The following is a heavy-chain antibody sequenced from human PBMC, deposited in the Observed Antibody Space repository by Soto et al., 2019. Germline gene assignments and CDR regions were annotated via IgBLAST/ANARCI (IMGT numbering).Heavy chain of an antibody. CDR3: ARGSWDDVSGHYYMDV. CDR1: GDSVSINSAG. V-gene: IGHV6-1*01. D-gene: IGHD1-1*01. J-gene: IGHJ6*03. CDR2: TYYKSKWYY. Sequence: PSQTLSLTCDISGDSVSINSAGWNWIRQTPSRGLEWLGRTYYKSKWYYTYAASVKSRITVSPDTPKNQFSLQLTSVTPEDTAVYYCARGSWDDVSGHYYMDVWDKGTTVTVSS.